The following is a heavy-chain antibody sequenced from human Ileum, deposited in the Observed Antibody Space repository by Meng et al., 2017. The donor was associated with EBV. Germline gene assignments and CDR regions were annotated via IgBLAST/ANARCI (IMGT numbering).Heavy chain of an antibody. CDR1: GGSFSSRKYY. D-gene: IGHD1-26*01. CDR3: ASRELAPFDY. CDR2: IYYSGTT. Sequence: QRRLRRSGPGPVKPSETPSLTCSVSGGSFSSRKYYWGWIRQPPGKALEWIASIYYSGTTYYNPSLQSRVSISVDKSKNQVSLNMTSMTAADTAVYYCASRELAPFDYWGQGTLVTVSS. J-gene: IGHJ4*02. V-gene: IGHV4-39*07.